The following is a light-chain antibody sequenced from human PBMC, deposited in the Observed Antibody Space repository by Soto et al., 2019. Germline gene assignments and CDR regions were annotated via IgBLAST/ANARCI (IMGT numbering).Light chain of an antibody. V-gene: IGKV1-5*01. CDR1: QSIRSL. Sequence: DIQRTQSPSTLSASVRDVVTSTCRTSQSIRSLLAWYQQKPGKAPKVLIYDASSLGSGVPSRFSGSGSGTEFTLTISSLPPDDFATYFCQQYQTYSTFGQGTRLEIK. CDR2: DAS. CDR3: QQYQTYST. J-gene: IGKJ5*01.